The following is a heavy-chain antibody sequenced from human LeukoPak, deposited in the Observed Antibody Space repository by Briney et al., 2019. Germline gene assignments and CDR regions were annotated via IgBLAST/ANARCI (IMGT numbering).Heavy chain of an antibody. V-gene: IGHV3-21*01. D-gene: IGHD1-26*01. CDR2: ISSSSYI. CDR1: GFTFSSYS. Sequence: GGSLRLSCAASGFTFSSYSMNWVRQAPGKGLEWVSSISSSSYIYYADSVKGRFTISRDNAKNSLYLQMNSLRAEDTAVYYCARGSPHGRRAGRGFDYWGQGTLVTVSS. CDR3: ARGSPHGRRAGRGFDY. J-gene: IGHJ4*02.